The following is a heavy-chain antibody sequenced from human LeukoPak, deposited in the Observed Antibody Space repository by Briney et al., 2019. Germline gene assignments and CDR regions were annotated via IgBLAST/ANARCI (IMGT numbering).Heavy chain of an antibody. J-gene: IGHJ4*02. D-gene: IGHD3-22*01. CDR3: ARVVRGYSPFFDY. V-gene: IGHV3-21*01. Sequence: PGGSLRLSCAASGFTFSNYSMKWVRQAPGKGLEWVSSISSSSSYIYYADSVKGRFTISRDNAKNSLYLKMNSLRAADTAVYYCARVVRGYSPFFDYWGQGTLVTVSS. CDR2: ISSSSSYI. CDR1: GFTFSNYS.